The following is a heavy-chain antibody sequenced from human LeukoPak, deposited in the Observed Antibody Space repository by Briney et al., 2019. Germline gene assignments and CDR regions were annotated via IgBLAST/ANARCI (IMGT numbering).Heavy chain of an antibody. J-gene: IGHJ5*02. Sequence: PGGSLRLSCAASGFTFSSYWMGWVRQAPGKGLEWVAIIRQDEREKYYVDSVKGRFTISRDNAENSLYLQMNSLRAEDTAVYFCAREKQGWFDPWGQGTLVTVSS. CDR3: AREKQGWFDP. CDR2: IRQDEREK. CDR1: GFTFSSYW. V-gene: IGHV3-7*01.